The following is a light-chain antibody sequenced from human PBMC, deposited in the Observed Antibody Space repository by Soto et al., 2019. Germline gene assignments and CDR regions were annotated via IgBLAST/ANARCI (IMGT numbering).Light chain of an antibody. CDR2: GAS. V-gene: IGKV3-15*01. J-gene: IGKJ1*01. CDR1: ETIRGL. CDR3: QQYDNWHPT. Sequence: EIVMTQSPATLSVSPGERVTLSCRASETIRGLLAWYQQRPGQPPRLLIYGASTGATDVPARFSGSGSGTEFTLIISSLQYEDSAVYYCQQYDNWHPTFGQGTKV.